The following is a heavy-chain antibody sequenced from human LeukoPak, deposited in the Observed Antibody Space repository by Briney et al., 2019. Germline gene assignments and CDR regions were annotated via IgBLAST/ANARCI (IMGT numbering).Heavy chain of an antibody. CDR2: IYYSGST. CDR3: AGQAVDDGYNQASHFDY. V-gene: IGHV4-59*08. Sequence: SETLSLTCTVSGGSISSYYWSWIRQPPGKGLEWIGYIYYSGSTNYNPSLKSRVTISVDTSKNQFSLKLSSVTAADTAVYYCAGQAVDDGYNQASHFDYWGQGTLVTVSS. D-gene: IGHD5-24*01. CDR1: GGSISSYY. J-gene: IGHJ4*02.